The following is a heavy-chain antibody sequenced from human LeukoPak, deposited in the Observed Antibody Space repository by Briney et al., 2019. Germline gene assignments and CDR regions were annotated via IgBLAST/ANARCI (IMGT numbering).Heavy chain of an antibody. CDR1: GYSISSGFY. CDR2: MFHSGST. CDR3: ARDHQQQLVSYYFDY. J-gene: IGHJ4*02. V-gene: IGHV4-38-2*02. D-gene: IGHD6-13*01. Sequence: SETLSLTCSVSGYSISSGFYWGWIRQPPGKGLECIGSMFHSGSTYYNPSLKSRVTISVDTSKNQFSLKLSSVTAADTAVYYCARDHQQQLVSYYFDYWGQGTLVTVSS.